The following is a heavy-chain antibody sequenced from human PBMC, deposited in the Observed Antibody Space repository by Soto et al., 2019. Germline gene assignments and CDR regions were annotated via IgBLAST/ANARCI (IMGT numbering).Heavy chain of an antibody. D-gene: IGHD3-22*01. CDR3: VRLIGNSWLDS. V-gene: IGHV6-1*01. CDR1: GDSVSTNTAT. CDR2: TYYRSRWYF. J-gene: IGHJ5*01. Sequence: SQTLSLTCDIFGDSVSTNTATWDWIRQSPSRGLKWLGRTYYRSRWYFDYAVSVKSRITISPDISNNQVSLQLTSVTPDDTAIYYCVRLIGNSWLDSWGQGTLVTVSS.